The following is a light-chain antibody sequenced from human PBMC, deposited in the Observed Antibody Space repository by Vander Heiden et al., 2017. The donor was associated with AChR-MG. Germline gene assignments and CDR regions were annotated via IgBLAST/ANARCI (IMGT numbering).Light chain of an antibody. CDR1: SSVVGGFNH. J-gene: IGLJ3*02. CDR2: EVN. Sequence: QSALPQPPSPSGSPGQSVPISCTRTSSVVGGFNHVSWYQQHPGKAPKLIIYEVNKRTSGCPDRFSGSKSGNTASLTVSGLQHEDEDDYYCSSDAGYTWVFGGGTKLTVL. CDR3: SSDAGYTWV. V-gene: IGLV2-8*01.